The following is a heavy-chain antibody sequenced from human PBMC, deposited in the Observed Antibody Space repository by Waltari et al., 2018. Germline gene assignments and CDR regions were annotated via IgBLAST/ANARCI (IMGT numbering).Heavy chain of an antibody. V-gene: IGHV4-39*01. CDR2: SYYSGST. D-gene: IGHD6-6*01. J-gene: IGHJ4*02. CDR3: ARHAKYSSSSPFDY. CDR1: GGSISSSSYY. Sequence: QLQLQESGPGLVKPSETLSLTCTVSGGSISSSSYYWGWIRQPPGKGLEWLGSSYYSGSTYHNPSLKSRVTISVDTSKNQFSLKLSSVTAADTAVYYCARHAKYSSSSPFDYWGQGTLVTVSS.